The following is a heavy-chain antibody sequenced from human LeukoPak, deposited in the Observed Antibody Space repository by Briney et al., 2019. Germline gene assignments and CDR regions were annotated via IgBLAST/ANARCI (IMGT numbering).Heavy chain of an antibody. D-gene: IGHD1-26*01. Sequence: SQTLSLTCTVSGGSISSGGYYWSWIRQHPGKGLEWIGYIYYSGSTYYNPSLKSRVTISVDTSKNQFSLKLSSVTAADTAVYYCARGLGELPSDAFDIWGQGTMVTVSS. CDR2: IYYSGST. J-gene: IGHJ3*02. V-gene: IGHV4-31*03. CDR1: GGSISSGGYY. CDR3: ARGLGELPSDAFDI.